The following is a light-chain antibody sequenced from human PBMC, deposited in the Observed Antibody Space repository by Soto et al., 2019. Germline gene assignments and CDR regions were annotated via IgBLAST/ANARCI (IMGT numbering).Light chain of an antibody. CDR1: QSVSSY. CDR2: DAS. CDR3: QQRSNCPWP. Sequence: EIVLTQSPATLSLSPGERATLSCRASQSVSSYLAWYQQKPGQAPRLLIYDASNRATGIPARFSGSGSGTGFTLTISSLEPEDFAVYYCQQRSNCPWPFGQGTKVEIK. V-gene: IGKV3-11*01. J-gene: IGKJ1*01.